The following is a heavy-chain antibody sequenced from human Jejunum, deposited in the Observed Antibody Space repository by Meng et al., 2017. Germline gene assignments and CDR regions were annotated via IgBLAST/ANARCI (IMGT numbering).Heavy chain of an antibody. CDR2: IHHSGST. CDR1: GDSFTDYY. V-gene: IGHV4-34*01. CDR3: ARRIRGGSYLG. D-gene: IGHD1-26*01. Sequence: QPLLLLWGVGLFKPSQPLSLTCTVYGDSFTDYYWNWIRQPPGKGLEWIGEIHHSGSTNYNPSLESRVTISRDTSKKQFSLRLSSVTAADTAVYYCARRIRGGSYLGWGQGTLVTVSS. J-gene: IGHJ4*02.